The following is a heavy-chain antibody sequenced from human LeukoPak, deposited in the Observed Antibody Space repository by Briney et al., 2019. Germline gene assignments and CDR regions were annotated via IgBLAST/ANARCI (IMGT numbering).Heavy chain of an antibody. V-gene: IGHV1-69*05. J-gene: IGHJ5*02. CDR3: AREGIAVPNWFDP. Sequence: SVKVSCKASGGTFSSYAISWVRQAPGQGLEWMGGIIPIFGTANYAQKFQGRVTITTDESTSTAYMELSSLRSEDTAVYYCAREGIAVPNWFDPWGQGTLVTVSS. CDR1: GGTFSSYA. CDR2: IIPIFGTA. D-gene: IGHD6-19*01.